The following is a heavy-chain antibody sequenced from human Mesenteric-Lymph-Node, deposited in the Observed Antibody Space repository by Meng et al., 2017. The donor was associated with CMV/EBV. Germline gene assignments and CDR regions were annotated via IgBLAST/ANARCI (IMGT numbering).Heavy chain of an antibody. CDR1: GGTFSSFD. J-gene: IGHJ2*01. D-gene: IGHD7-27*01. V-gene: IGHV1-69*05. Sequence: SVKVSCKASGGTFSSFDISWVRQAPGQGLEWMGGIIPIFGIPNYAQKFQGRVTITTDESTSTAYMELSSLRSEGTAVYYCARNAGDGHWYFDLWGRGTLVTVSS. CDR3: ARNAGDGHWYFDL. CDR2: IIPIFGIP.